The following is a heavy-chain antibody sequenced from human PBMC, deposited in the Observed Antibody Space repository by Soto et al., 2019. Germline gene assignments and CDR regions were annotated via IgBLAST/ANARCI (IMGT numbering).Heavy chain of an antibody. D-gene: IGHD3-3*01. Sequence: SETLPVTCTVSGDSVRSTYWSWVRQPAGRGLEWIGRIYSSGSNNYNPSLESRVTMSVDTSKNQFSLTLRSVTAADTAVYFCARGYESGYTFGHDLWGQGTLVTVSS. V-gene: IGHV4-4*07. J-gene: IGHJ5*02. CDR2: IYSSGSN. CDR3: ARGYESGYTFGHDL. CDR1: GDSVRSTY.